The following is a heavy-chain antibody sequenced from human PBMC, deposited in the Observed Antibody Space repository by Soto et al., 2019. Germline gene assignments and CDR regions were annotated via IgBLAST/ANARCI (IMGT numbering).Heavy chain of an antibody. D-gene: IGHD3-22*01. CDR3: AKASVSDNYYDSSGYFDY. CDR1: GFTFSSYA. CDR2: ISGSGGST. Sequence: PGGSLRLSCAASGFTFSSYAMSWVRQAPGKGLEWVSAISGSGGSTYYADSVKGRFTISRDNSKNTLYLQMNSLRAEDTAVYYCAKASVSDNYYDSSGYFDYWGQGTLVTVSS. V-gene: IGHV3-23*01. J-gene: IGHJ4*02.